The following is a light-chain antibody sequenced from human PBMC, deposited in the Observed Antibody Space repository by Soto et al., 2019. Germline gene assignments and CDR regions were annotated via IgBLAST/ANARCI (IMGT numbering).Light chain of an antibody. Sequence: EIVMTQSPATLSVSPGEGATLSCRASQSVGTKLAWYQQKPGQAPSLLIYGVSTRANGVPARFSGSGSGTDFSLTISSLESEDFAIYYCQQYTDWPPEYTFGQGTKLDIK. V-gene: IGKV3-15*01. CDR1: QSVGTK. CDR2: GVS. J-gene: IGKJ2*01. CDR3: QQYTDWPPEYT.